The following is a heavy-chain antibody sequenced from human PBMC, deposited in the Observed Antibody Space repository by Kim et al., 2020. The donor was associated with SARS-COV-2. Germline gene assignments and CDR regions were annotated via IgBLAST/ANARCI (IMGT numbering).Heavy chain of an antibody. CDR3: ATDTIAALSLRNQDNDAFDI. Sequence: ASVKVSCKVSGYTLTELSMHWVRQAPGKGLEWMGGFDPEDGETIYAQKFQGRVTMTEDTSTDTAYMELSSLRSEDTAVYYCATDTIAALSLRNQDNDAFDIWGQGTMVTVSS. D-gene: IGHD6-6*01. CDR1: GYTLTELS. V-gene: IGHV1-24*01. CDR2: FDPEDGET. J-gene: IGHJ3*02.